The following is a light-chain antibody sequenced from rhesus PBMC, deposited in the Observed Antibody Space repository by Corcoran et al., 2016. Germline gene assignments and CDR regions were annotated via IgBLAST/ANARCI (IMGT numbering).Light chain of an antibody. Sequence: QSGPTQPPSVSGSPGQSVPISCPGTRSDMTVYNYVSWYQQYPGKAPKLMIYGVRDRPSGVSDRFSGSESGNTASLTISGLQAEDEADYYCCSYIISNTFIFGAGTRLTVL. CDR2: GVR. CDR1: RSDMTVYNY. V-gene: IGLV2S7*01. J-gene: IGLJ1*01. CDR3: CSYIISNTFI.